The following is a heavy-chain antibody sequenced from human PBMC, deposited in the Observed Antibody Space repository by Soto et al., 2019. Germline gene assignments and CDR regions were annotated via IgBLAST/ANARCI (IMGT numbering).Heavy chain of an antibody. CDR2: IFYSGTT. CDR1: GDSISSSTYY. V-gene: IGHV4-39*01. D-gene: IGHD1-26*01. Sequence: TSETLSLTCTVSGDSISSSTYYWTWIRQPPGKGLEWIGNIFYSGTTHYNPSLRSRFILSVDTSKNQFSLNLSSVTAADTAVYYCARRKYSGTFWSLDYWGQGIMVTVSS. J-gene: IGHJ4*02. CDR3: ARRKYSGTFWSLDY.